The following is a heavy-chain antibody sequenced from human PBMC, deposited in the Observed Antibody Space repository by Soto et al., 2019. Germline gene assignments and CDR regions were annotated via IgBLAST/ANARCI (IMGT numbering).Heavy chain of an antibody. CDR2: MNPNSGNT. CDR1: GYTFTSYD. V-gene: IGHV1-8*01. J-gene: IGHJ4*02. CDR3: ANFASSGWFFDY. Sequence: GASVKVSCKASGYTFTSYDINWVRQATGQGLEWMGWMNPNSGNTGYAQKFQGRVTMTRNTSISTAYMEVSSLRSEDTAVYYCANFASSGWFFDYWGQGTLVTVSS. D-gene: IGHD6-19*01.